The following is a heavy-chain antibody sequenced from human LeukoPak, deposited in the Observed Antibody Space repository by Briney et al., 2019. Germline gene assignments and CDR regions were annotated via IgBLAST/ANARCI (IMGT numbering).Heavy chain of an antibody. CDR1: GFTFSSYA. V-gene: IGHV3-64*01. CDR3: ARDLGSGDFDY. D-gene: IGHD3-10*01. Sequence: PGGSLRLSCAASGFTFSSYAMHWVRQAPGKGLEYVSAISSNGGSTYYANSVKGRFTISRDNSKNTLYLQMGSLRAEDMAVYYCARDLGSGDFDYWGQGTLSPSPQ. CDR2: ISSNGGST. J-gene: IGHJ4*02.